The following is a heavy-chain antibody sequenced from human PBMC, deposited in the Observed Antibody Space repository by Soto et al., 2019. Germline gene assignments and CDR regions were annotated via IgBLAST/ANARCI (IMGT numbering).Heavy chain of an antibody. V-gene: IGHV1-69*13. CDR3: VRGGPYSSDDY. CDR1: GGTFSSYA. D-gene: IGHD5-18*01. J-gene: IGHJ4*02. CDR2: IIPIFGTA. Sequence: GASVKVSCKASGGTFSSYAISWARQAPGQGLEWMGGIIPIFGTANYAQKFQGRVTITADESTSTAYMELSSLRSEDTAVYYCVRGGPYSSDDYWGQGTLVTVSS.